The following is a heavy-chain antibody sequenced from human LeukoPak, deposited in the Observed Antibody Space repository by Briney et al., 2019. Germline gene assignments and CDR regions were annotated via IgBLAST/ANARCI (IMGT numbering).Heavy chain of an antibody. CDR3: ARDGRGYSYGYPLGY. CDR2: ISSSGSTI. V-gene: IGHV3-48*03. Sequence: GGSLRLSCAASRFTFSSYEMNWVRQAPGKGLEWVSYISSSGSTIYYADSVKGRFTISRDNAKNSLYLQMNSLRAEDTAVYYCARDGRGYSYGYPLGYWGQGTLVTVSS. J-gene: IGHJ4*02. D-gene: IGHD5-18*01. CDR1: RFTFSSYE.